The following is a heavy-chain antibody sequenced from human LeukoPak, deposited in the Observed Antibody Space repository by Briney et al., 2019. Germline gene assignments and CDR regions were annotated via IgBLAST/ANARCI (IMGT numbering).Heavy chain of an antibody. Sequence: GGSLRLSCAASGFTFSSYWMHWVRQAPGKGLVWVSRINSDGSSTSYADSVKGRFTISRDNAKNALYLQMNSLRAEDTAVYYCARDSGYSPNLSVDYWGQGTLVTVSS. CDR1: GFTFSSYW. CDR3: ARDSGYSPNLSVDY. J-gene: IGHJ4*02. D-gene: IGHD5-18*01. CDR2: INSDGSST. V-gene: IGHV3-74*01.